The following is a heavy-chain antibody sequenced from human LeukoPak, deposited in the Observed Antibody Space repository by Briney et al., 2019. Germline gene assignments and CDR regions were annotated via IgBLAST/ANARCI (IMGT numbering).Heavy chain of an antibody. CDR1: GGSFSGYY. V-gene: IGHV4-34*01. D-gene: IGHD2-2*02. CDR3: ARGYDCSSSSCYTLFDL. CDR2: INDSGST. J-gene: IGHJ4*02. Sequence: PSETLSLTCAVYGGSFSGYYWSWIRQPSGKGLEWIGEINDSGSTNYNPSLKSRFTISVDTSKNQFSLKLSFVTAADTAVYYCARGYDCSSSSCYTLFDLWGQGTLVTVSS.